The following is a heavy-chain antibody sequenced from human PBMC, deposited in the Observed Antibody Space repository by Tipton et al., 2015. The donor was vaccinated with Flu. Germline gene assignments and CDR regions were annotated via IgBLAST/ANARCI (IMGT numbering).Heavy chain of an antibody. CDR1: GYSISSGYY. D-gene: IGHD3-22*01. Sequence: TLSLTCGVSGYSISSGYYWGWIRQPPGKGLEWIGTIYSSGSTYFNPSLRSRVPISVDTSKNQFSLRLSSVTAADTAVYYCARVSPRRVTAIRVVMLPEGYFDYWGQGTLVTVSS. J-gene: IGHJ4*02. V-gene: IGHV4-38-2*01. CDR3: ARVSPRRVTAIRVVMLPEGYFDY. CDR2: IYSSGST.